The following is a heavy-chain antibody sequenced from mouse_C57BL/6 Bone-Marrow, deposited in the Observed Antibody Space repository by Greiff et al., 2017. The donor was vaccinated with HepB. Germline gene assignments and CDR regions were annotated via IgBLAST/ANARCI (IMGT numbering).Heavy chain of an antibody. J-gene: IGHJ1*03. CDR1: GFTFSSYA. CDR3: ARDDCYYWYFDV. V-gene: IGHV5-4*01. CDR2: ISDGGSYT. Sequence: EVKLVESGGGLVKPGGSLKLSCAASGFTFSSYAMSWVRQTPEKRLEWVATISDGGSYTYYPDNVKGRFTISRDNAKNNLYLQMSHLKSEDTAMYYCARDDCYYWYFDVWGTGTTVTVSS.